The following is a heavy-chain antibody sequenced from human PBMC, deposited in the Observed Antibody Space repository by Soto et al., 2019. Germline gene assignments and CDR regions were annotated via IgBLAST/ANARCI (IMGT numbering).Heavy chain of an antibody. CDR3: LRGNSGYGNFDY. V-gene: IGHV3-23*01. CDR2: ILGTGDRV. Sequence: GGSLRLSCATSGFTFNTYGMAWVRQAPGKGLAWVSAILGTGDRVSYVDSVKGRFTISRDNAKNTLYLQLNSLRAEDTAVYYCLRGNSGYGNFDYWGQGTRVTVSS. CDR1: GFTFNTYG. D-gene: IGHD5-12*01. J-gene: IGHJ4*02.